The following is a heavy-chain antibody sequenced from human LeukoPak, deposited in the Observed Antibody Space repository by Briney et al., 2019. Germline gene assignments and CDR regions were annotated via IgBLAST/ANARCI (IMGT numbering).Heavy chain of an antibody. J-gene: IGHJ4*02. CDR2: ISGSGGST. V-gene: IGHV3-23*01. D-gene: IGHD2-2*01. CDR1: GFTFSSYA. CDR3: AKDPDIVVVPAALDY. Sequence: GGSLRLSCAASGFTFSSYAMSWVRQAPGKGLEWVSAISGSGGSTYYADSVKGRFTISRGNSKNTLYLQMNSLRAEDTAVYYCAKDPDIVVVPAALDYWGQGTLVTVSS.